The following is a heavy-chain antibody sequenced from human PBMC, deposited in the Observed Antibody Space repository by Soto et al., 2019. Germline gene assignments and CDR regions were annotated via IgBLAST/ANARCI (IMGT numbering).Heavy chain of an antibody. V-gene: IGHV4-39*01. CDR1: RGAIISSCCY. J-gene: IGHJ5*02. D-gene: IGHD2-2*01. CDR3: ARHSGPYASSWFDA. Sequence: VTRSLTWTVSRGAIISSCCYWGWTRQPPGTGLEWIGSIYYSGSTYPNPSLKSRVTISINTSKNQMSLELTSVTAADTAVYYCARHSGPYASSWFDAWGQGTRVTVS. CDR2: IYYSGST.